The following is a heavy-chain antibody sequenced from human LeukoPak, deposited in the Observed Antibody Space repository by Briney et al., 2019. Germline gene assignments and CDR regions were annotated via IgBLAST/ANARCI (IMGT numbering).Heavy chain of an antibody. J-gene: IGHJ4*02. D-gene: IGHD2-15*01. CDR2: IYYSGST. V-gene: IGHV4-61*01. CDR3: AGRYCSGGSCPYGDVDY. Sequence: PSETLSLTCTVSGGSVSSGSYYWSWIRQPPGKGLEWIGYIYYSGSTNYNPSLKSRVTISVDTSKNQFSLKLSSVTAADTAVYYCAGRYCSGGSCPYGDVDYWGQGTLVTVSS. CDR1: GGSVSSGSYY.